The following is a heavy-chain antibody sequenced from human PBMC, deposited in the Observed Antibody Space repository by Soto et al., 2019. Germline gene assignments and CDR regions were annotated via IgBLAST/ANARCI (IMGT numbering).Heavy chain of an antibody. V-gene: IGHV3-23*01. CDR3: ANLPNRDYYDSSAWFDP. Sequence: EVQLLESGGGLVQPGGSLRLSCAASGFTFSSYAMSWVRQAPGKGLEWVSAISGSGGSTYYADSVKGRFTISRDNSKNTLYLQMNRLRAEDTAVYYCANLPNRDYYDSSAWFDPWGQGTLVTVSS. J-gene: IGHJ5*02. CDR1: GFTFSSYA. CDR2: ISGSGGST. D-gene: IGHD3-22*01.